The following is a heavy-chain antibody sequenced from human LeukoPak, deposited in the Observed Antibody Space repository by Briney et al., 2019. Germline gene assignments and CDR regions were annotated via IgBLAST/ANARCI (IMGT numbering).Heavy chain of an antibody. CDR3: ARVGDYALKD. V-gene: IGHV4-59*01. CDR1: GGSTSNYY. CDR2: IYNSGST. D-gene: IGHD4-17*01. J-gene: IGHJ4*02. Sequence: SETQSLTCTVSGGSTSNYYWTWIRQPPGKGLEWIGYIYNSGSTNYTPSLKSRVTISVDTSKNQFPLKLSSVTAADTAVYYCARVGDYALKDWGQGNLVTVSS.